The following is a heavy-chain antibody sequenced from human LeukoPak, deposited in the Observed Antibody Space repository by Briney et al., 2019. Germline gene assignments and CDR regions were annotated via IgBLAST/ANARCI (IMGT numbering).Heavy chain of an antibody. Sequence: PGGSLRLSCAASGFTFSSYGMHWVRQAPGKGLEWVAFIRYDGSNKYYADSVKGRSTISRDNSKNTLYLQMNSLRAEDTAVYYCAEILTGNPAGVDYWGQGTLVTVSS. CDR2: IRYDGSNK. D-gene: IGHD3-9*01. CDR1: GFTFSSYG. V-gene: IGHV3-30*02. J-gene: IGHJ4*02. CDR3: AEILTGNPAGVDY.